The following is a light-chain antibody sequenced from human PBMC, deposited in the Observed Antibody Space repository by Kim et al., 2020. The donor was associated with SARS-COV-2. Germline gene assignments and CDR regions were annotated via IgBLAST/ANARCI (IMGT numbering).Light chain of an antibody. J-gene: IGKJ2*01. CDR2: WAS. CDR1: QSFLCSSNNKDC. V-gene: IGKV4-1*01. CDR3: QQYSSSPYT. Sequence: DIVMTQSSDSLVVSLGDRATINCKSSQSFLCSSNNKDCLAWYQHKPGQPPKVLIYWASTRESGVPDRFSGSGSGTDFTLTISGLQAEDVGVYYCQQYSSSPYTFGRGTKVDIK.